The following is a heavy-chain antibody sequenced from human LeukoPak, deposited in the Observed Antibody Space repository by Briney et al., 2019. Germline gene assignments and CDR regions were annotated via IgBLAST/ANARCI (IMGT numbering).Heavy chain of an antibody. V-gene: IGHV4-61*02. J-gene: IGHJ6*02. CDR3: ARAGDGTPLYYCGMDV. Sequence: SETLSLTCTVSGGSISSGSYYWSWIRQPAGKGLEWIGRIYTSGSTNYNPSLKSRVTISVDTSKNQFSLKLSSVTAADTAVYYCARAGDGTPLYYCGMDVWGQGTTVTVSS. CDR2: IYTSGST. CDR1: GGSISSGSYY. D-gene: IGHD1-1*01.